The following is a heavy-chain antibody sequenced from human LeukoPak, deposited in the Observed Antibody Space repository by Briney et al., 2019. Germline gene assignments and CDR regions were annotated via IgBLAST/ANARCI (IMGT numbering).Heavy chain of an antibody. V-gene: IGHV1-8*01. Sequence: ASVKVSCKASGYTFTSYDINWVRPATGQGLEWMGWMNPNSGNTGYAQKFQGRVTMTRNTSISTAYMELSSLRSEDTAVYYCARAIGGYDFWSGYHSYGMDVWGQGTTVTVSS. CDR2: MNPNSGNT. D-gene: IGHD3-3*01. CDR1: GYTFTSYD. J-gene: IGHJ6*02. CDR3: ARAIGGYDFWSGYHSYGMDV.